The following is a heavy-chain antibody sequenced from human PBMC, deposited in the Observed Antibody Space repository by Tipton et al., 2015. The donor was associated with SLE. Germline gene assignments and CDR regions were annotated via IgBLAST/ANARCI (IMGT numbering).Heavy chain of an antibody. D-gene: IGHD3-3*01. CDR3: ARGRAITILTALFFDY. CDR1: GDSISSSTYF. CDR2: VYDNGDT. V-gene: IGHV4-39*07. Sequence: TLSLTCTVSGDSISSSTYFWGWIRPSPGRGLEWSGSVYDNGDTYYNPSLKSRVTVSVDTSKNQFSLKLSSVTAADTAVYYCARGRAITILTALFFDYWGQGTLVTVSS. J-gene: IGHJ4*02.